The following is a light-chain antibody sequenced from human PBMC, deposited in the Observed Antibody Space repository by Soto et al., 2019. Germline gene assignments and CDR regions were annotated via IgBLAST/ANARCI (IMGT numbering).Light chain of an antibody. Sequence: EIVMTQSPATLSVSPGERATLSYRASQSVSSNLAGYQQKPGQAPRLLIYGSSTRPTGIPARVSGSGSGTEFTLTISSLQSEDFAVYYCQQYNNWPLTFGGGTKVEIK. V-gene: IGKV3-15*01. CDR1: QSVSSN. J-gene: IGKJ4*01. CDR3: QQYNNWPLT. CDR2: GSS.